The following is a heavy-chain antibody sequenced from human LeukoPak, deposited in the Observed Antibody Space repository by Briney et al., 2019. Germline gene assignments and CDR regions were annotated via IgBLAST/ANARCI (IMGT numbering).Heavy chain of an antibody. Sequence: ASVRVSCKASGYTFTSNGISWVRQAPGQGLEWMGWISTYSGGTTYAQKLQGRVTMTTDTSTSTAYMELRSLRSDDTAVYYCARDGYYYDSSMDAFDIWGQGTMVTVSS. CDR3: ARDGYYYDSSMDAFDI. D-gene: IGHD3-22*01. V-gene: IGHV1-18*01. J-gene: IGHJ3*02. CDR2: ISTYSGGT. CDR1: GYTFTSNG.